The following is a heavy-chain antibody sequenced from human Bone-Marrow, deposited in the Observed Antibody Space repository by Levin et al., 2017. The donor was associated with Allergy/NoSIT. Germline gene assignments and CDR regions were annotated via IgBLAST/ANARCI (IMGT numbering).Heavy chain of an antibody. Sequence: ASVKVSCKASGYSFTSYYLHWVRQAPGQGLEWMAIINPRGGSTTYAQKVQGRVTMTSDKSTSTVYMELTSLRSEDTAVYYCARDLSGGLPDAFDIWGQGTIVSVSS. D-gene: IGHD1-1*01. J-gene: IGHJ3*02. CDR1: GYSFTSYY. CDR3: ARDLSGGLPDAFDI. V-gene: IGHV1-46*01. CDR2: INPRGGST.